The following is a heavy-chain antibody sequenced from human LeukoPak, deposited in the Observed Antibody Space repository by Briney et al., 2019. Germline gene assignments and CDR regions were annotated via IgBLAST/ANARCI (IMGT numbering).Heavy chain of an antibody. CDR1: GYTLTELS. CDR2: FDPEDGDT. Sequence: ASVKVSCKVSGYTLTELSMHWVRQAPGKGLEWMGGFDPEDGDTIYAQKFQGRVTMTEDTSTDTAYMELSSLRSEDTAVYYCATRGPEIFLPPAARSYYFDYWGQGTLVTVSS. D-gene: IGHD2-2*01. V-gene: IGHV1-24*01. J-gene: IGHJ4*02. CDR3: ATRGPEIFLPPAARSYYFDY.